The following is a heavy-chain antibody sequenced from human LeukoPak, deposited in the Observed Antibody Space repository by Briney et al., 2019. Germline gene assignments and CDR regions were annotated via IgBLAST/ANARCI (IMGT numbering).Heavy chain of an antibody. CDR2: IIPIFGTA. D-gene: IGHD2-2*01. CDR3: ARVSPRVYYSSTSCYPVPPDY. Sequence: GASVNVSCKASGGTFSSYAISWVRQAPGQGLEWMGGIIPIFGTANYAQKFQGRVTITADESTSTAYMELSSLRSEDTAVYYCARVSPRVYYSSTSCYPVPPDYWGQGTLVTVSS. V-gene: IGHV1-69*13. J-gene: IGHJ4*02. CDR1: GGTFSSYA.